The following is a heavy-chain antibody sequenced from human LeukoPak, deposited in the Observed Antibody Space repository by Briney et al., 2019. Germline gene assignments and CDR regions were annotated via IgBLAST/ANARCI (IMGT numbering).Heavy chain of an antibody. D-gene: IGHD3-22*01. CDR3: ARQDSSGISGGY. J-gene: IGHJ4*02. CDR1: GFTFSSYA. V-gene: IGHV3-23*01. Sequence: GGSLRLSCAASGFTFSSYAMSWVRQAPGKGLEWVSVISGSGGTTYYADSVKGRFTTSRDNSKNTLYLQMNSLRAEDTAVYYCARQDSSGISGGYWGQGTLVTVSS. CDR2: ISGSGGTT.